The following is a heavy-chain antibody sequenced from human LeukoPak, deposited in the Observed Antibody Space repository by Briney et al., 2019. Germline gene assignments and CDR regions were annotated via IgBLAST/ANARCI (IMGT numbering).Heavy chain of an antibody. J-gene: IGHJ4*02. Sequence: QPGRSLRLSCAVSGFIFDDYAMHWVRHAPGKGLEWVSGITWGRDNLAYAASVKGRFTISRDNRKNLLHLQMNSLRPEDTALYYCAQASSGWFAHYFENWGQGTLVTVSS. CDR3: AQASSGWFAHYFEN. CDR1: GFIFDDYA. D-gene: IGHD6-19*01. V-gene: IGHV3-9*01. CDR2: ITWGRDNL.